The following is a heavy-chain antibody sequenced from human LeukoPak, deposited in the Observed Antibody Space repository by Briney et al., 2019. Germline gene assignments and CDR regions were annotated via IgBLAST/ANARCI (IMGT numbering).Heavy chain of an antibody. D-gene: IGHD3-10*02. CDR2: IRYDGSNK. V-gene: IGHV3-30*02. CDR1: VVTFSSYG. CDR3: AELGITMIGGV. J-gene: IGHJ6*04. Sequence: GGALRLSCAASVVTFSSYGMRCGRGGPGRGLEWVAFIRYDGSNKYNEDSVKGRFTISRDNAKNSLYLQTNSLRAEDTAVYYCAELGITMIGGVWGKGTPVTISS.